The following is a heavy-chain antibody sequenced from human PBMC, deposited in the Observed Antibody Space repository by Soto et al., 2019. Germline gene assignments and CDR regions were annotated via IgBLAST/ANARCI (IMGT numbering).Heavy chain of an antibody. Sequence: SGPTLLNPTETLTLTCTVSGFSLSNARMGVSWIRQPPGKALEWLAHIFSNDEKSYSTSLKSRLTISKDTSKSQVVLTMTNMDPVDTATYYCARDYYDSSGYLASDYWGQGTLVTVSS. CDR1: GFSLSNARMG. J-gene: IGHJ4*02. D-gene: IGHD3-22*01. CDR2: IFSNDEK. CDR3: ARDYYDSSGYLASDY. V-gene: IGHV2-26*01.